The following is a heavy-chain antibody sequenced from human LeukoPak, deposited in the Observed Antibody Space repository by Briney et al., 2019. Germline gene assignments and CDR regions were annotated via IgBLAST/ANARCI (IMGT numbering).Heavy chain of an antibody. J-gene: IGHJ3*02. D-gene: IGHD3-3*01. V-gene: IGHV4-30-4*01. Sequence: SQTLSLTCTVSGGSISSGDYYWSWIRQPPGKGLEWIGYIHHSGSTYYYNPSLKSRVTISVDTSKQHFSLMLSSVTAADTAVYYCARYDDRNAFDIWGQGTMVTVSS. CDR2: IHHSGSTY. CDR1: GGSISSGDYY. CDR3: ARYDDRNAFDI.